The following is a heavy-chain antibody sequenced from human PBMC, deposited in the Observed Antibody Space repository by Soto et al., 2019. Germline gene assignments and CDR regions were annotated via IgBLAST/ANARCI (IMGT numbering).Heavy chain of an antibody. CDR2: INHSGST. D-gene: IGHD1-1*01. V-gene: IGHV4-34*01. Sequence: LSLTCAVYGGSFSCYYWSWIRQPPGKGLEWIGEINHSGSTNYNPSLKSRVTISVDTSKNQFSLKLSSVTAADTAVYYCARGRRTGTTFPFDYWGQGTLVTVSS. CDR1: GGSFSCYY. CDR3: ARGRRTGTTFPFDY. J-gene: IGHJ4*02.